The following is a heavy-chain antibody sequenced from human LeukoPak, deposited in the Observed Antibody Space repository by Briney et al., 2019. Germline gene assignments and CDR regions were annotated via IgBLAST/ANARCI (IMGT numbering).Heavy chain of an antibody. CDR3: ARDRPGTVTTFDY. CDR1: GFTFSDSH. J-gene: IGHJ4*02. V-gene: IGHV3-11*04. D-gene: IGHD4-17*01. Sequence: PGGSLRLSCAASGFTFSDSHMTWIRQAPGKGLEWVPYISSSGRTTYYADSVKGRVTISRDNAKNSLYLQMNSLRAEDTAMYYCARDRPGTVTTFDYWGQGTLVTVSS. CDR2: ISSSGRTT.